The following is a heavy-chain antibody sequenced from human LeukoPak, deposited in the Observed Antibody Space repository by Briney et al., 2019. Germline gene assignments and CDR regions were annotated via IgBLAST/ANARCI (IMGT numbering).Heavy chain of an antibody. D-gene: IGHD3-16*01. J-gene: IGHJ6*03. V-gene: IGHV1-46*01. CDR2: INPSGGST. Sequence: ASVKVSCKASGYTFTSYYMHWVRQAPGQGLEWMGIINPSGGSTSYAQKFQGRVTMTRNTSIGTAYMELSSLRSEDTAVYYCARAPIWGGMVTYYYMDVWGKGTTVTIPS. CDR1: GYTFTSYY. CDR3: ARAPIWGGMVTYYYMDV.